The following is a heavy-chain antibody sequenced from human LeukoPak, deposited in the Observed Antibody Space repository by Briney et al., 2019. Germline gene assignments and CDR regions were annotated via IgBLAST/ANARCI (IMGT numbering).Heavy chain of an antibody. J-gene: IGHJ5*02. Sequence: GGSLRLSCAASGFTFSSYAMHWVRQAPGKVLEWVSYISSSGSTIYYADSVKGRFTISRDNAKNSLYLQMNSLRAEDTAVYYCARVYGSGSYYLTSWGQGTLVTVSS. CDR2: ISSSGSTI. V-gene: IGHV3-48*03. D-gene: IGHD3-10*01. CDR3: ARVYGSGSYYLTS. CDR1: GFTFSSYA.